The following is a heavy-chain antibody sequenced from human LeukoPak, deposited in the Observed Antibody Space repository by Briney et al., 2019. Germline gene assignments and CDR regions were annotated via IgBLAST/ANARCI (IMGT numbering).Heavy chain of an antibody. Sequence: SETLSLTCTVSGGSISSYYWSWIRQPPGKGLEWIGYIYYTGSTYYNPSLKSRVTISVDTSKNQFSLKLSSVTAADTAVYYCARVGYSYGGHAFDIWGQGTMVTVSS. J-gene: IGHJ3*02. CDR2: IYYTGST. V-gene: IGHV4-59*12. CDR1: GGSISSYY. D-gene: IGHD5-18*01. CDR3: ARVGYSYGGHAFDI.